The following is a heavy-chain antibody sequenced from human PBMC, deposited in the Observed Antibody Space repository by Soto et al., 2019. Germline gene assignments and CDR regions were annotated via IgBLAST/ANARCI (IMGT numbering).Heavy chain of an antibody. CDR2: IYYSGTS. CDR1: GDFIRGSDYY. J-gene: IGHJ4*02. CDR3: NDMRGQWLPRD. V-gene: IGHV4-39*01. D-gene: IGHD6-19*01. Sequence: TSDTLSLTCTVSGDFIRGSDYYWGWIRQPPGKGLEWIGNIYYSGTSYSYPSLKGRVTMSVDTSKNQFSMRLSSVTAADTAVYYCNDMRGQWLPRDWGRGIMVTSPQ.